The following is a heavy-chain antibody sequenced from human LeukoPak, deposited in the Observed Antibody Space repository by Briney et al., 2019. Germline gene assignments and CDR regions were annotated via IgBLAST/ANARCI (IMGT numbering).Heavy chain of an antibody. D-gene: IGHD2-2*01. CDR3: AKMGDDCSSTSCYWDWFDP. V-gene: IGHV3-23*01. J-gene: IGHJ5*02. CDR1: GFTFSSYA. Sequence: GGSLRLSCAASGFTFSSYAMSWVRQAPGKGLEWVSAISGSGGSTYYADSVKGRFTTSRDNSKNTQYLQMNSLRAEDTAVYYCAKMGDDCSSTSCYWDWFDPWGQGTLVTVSS. CDR2: ISGSGGST.